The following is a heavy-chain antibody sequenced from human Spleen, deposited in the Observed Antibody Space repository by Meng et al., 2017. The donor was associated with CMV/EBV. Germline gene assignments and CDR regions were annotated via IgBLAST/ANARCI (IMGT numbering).Heavy chain of an antibody. Sequence: GESLKISCAASGFTFSSYDMHWVRQGTGKGLEWVSAIGTAGDTYSIGSVKGRFIISREDAKNSVYLQMNGLRDGDTGLYYCARARSPTHFDYWGQGALVTVSS. J-gene: IGHJ4*02. V-gene: IGHV3-13*01. CDR3: ARARSPTHFDY. CDR2: IGTAGDT. CDR1: GFTFSSYD.